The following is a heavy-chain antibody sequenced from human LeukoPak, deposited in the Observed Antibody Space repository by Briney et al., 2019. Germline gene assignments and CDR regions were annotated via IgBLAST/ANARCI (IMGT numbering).Heavy chain of an antibody. Sequence: GASVKVSCKASGYTFTSYGISWVRQAPGQGLEWMGWISAYNGNTNYAQKFQGRVTMTSDTSISTAYMELSRLRSDNTAVYYCARDLYGGTSATFDYWGQGTLVTVST. V-gene: IGHV1-18*01. D-gene: IGHD4-23*01. J-gene: IGHJ4*02. CDR3: ARDLYGGTSATFDY. CDR1: GYTFTSYG. CDR2: ISAYNGNT.